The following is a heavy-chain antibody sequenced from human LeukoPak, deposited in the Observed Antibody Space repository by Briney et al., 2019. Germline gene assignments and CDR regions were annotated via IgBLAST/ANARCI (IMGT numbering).Heavy chain of an antibody. V-gene: IGHV1-2*02. Sequence: GASVKVSCKASAYTFTDYYMHWVRQAPGQGLEWMGWINPNSGGTNYAQKFQGRVSMTRDTSISTAYMELSRLRSDDTAVYYCAREVAAGSFDYWGQGTLVTVS. CDR1: AYTFTDYY. D-gene: IGHD6-13*01. J-gene: IGHJ4*02. CDR2: INPNSGGT. CDR3: AREVAAGSFDY.